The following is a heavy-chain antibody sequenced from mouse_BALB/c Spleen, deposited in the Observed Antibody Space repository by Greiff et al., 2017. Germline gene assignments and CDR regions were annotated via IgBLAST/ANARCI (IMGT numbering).Heavy chain of an antibody. D-gene: IGHD3-1*01. CDR2: ISSGGST. Sequence: EVQRVESGGGLVKPGGSLKLSCAASGFTFSSYAMSWVRQTPEKRLEWVASISSGGSTYYPDSVKGRFTISRDNARNILYLQMSSLRSEDTAMYYCARGGRLDAMDYWGQGTSVTVSS. V-gene: IGHV5-6-5*01. CDR3: ARGGRLDAMDY. J-gene: IGHJ4*01. CDR1: GFTFSSYA.